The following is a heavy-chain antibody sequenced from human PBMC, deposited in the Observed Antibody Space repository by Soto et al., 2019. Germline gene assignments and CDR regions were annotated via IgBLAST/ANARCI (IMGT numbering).Heavy chain of an antibody. CDR1: GVSFRGSY. CDR2: INHSGST. Sequence: SETLSLTCAVYGVSFRGSYWSWIRQPPGKGLEWIGEINHSGSTNYNPSLKSRVTISVDTSKNQFSLKLSSVTAADTAVYYCARSYSSSWFNWFDPWGQGTLVTVS. CDR3: ARSYSSSWFNWFDP. V-gene: IGHV4-34*01. J-gene: IGHJ5*02. D-gene: IGHD6-13*01.